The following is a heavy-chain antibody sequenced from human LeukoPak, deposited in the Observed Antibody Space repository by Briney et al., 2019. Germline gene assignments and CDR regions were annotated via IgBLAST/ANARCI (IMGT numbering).Heavy chain of an antibody. CDR3: ARDFPIYCSGGSCYSGRRGAFDI. CDR1: GFTFSSYS. D-gene: IGHD2-15*01. V-gene: IGHV3-21*01. Sequence: GGSLTLSCAASGFTFSSYSMNWVRQAQGKGLEWVSSISSSSSYIYYADSVKGRFTISRDNAKNSLYLQMNSLRAEDTAVYYCARDFPIYCSGGSCYSGRRGAFDIWGQGTMVTVSS. J-gene: IGHJ3*02. CDR2: ISSSSSYI.